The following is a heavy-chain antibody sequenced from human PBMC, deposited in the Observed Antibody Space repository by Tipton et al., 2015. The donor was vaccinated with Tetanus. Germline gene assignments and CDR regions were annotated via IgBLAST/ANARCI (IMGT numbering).Heavy chain of an antibody. Sequence: TLSLTCSVSGGSVSNSSLYWGWIRQPPGKGLEWIGGIYHTGGSYYLPSFKSRVTLSVDTSKDQFSLGLSSVTAADTAVYYCARWGDTSGRTNLYAFDIWGQGTMVSVSS. V-gene: IGHV4-39*01. CDR1: GGSVSNSSLY. D-gene: IGHD3-10*01. CDR2: IYHTGGS. CDR3: ARWGDTSGRTNLYAFDI. J-gene: IGHJ3*02.